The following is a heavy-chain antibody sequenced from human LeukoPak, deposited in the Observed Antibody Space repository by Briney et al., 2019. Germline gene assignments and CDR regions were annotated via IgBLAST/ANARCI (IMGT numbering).Heavy chain of an antibody. CDR2: INPSGGST. J-gene: IGHJ5*02. Sequence: ASLKVSCKASGYTFTSYYIHWVRQAPGQGLEWMGIINPSGGSTTYAQKFHGRVTMTRDRSTRTVYMELSSLRSEDTAVYYCGRGGESDYFDPWGQGTLVTVSS. V-gene: IGHV1-46*03. CDR1: GYTFTSYY. CDR3: GRGGESDYFDP. D-gene: IGHD4/OR15-4a*01.